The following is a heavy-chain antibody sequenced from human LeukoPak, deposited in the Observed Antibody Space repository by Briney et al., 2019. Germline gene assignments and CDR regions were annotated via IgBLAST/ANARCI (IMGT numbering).Heavy chain of an antibody. CDR1: GYTLTGYY. CDR3: ARDSRDYYGSGSYHTGLDY. J-gene: IGHJ4*02. Sequence: ASVKVSCKASGYTLTGYYMHWVRQAPGHGLEWMGWINPNSGVIKYAQTFQGRVTMTRDTSISTVYMELSRLRSDDTAVYYCARDSRDYYGSGSYHTGLDYWGQGTLVTVSS. V-gene: IGHV1-2*02. CDR2: INPNSGVI. D-gene: IGHD3-10*01.